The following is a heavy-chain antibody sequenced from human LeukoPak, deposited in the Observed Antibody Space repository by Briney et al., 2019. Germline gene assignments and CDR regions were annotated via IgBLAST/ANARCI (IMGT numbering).Heavy chain of an antibody. J-gene: IGHJ4*02. V-gene: IGHV4-34*01. Sequence: PSETLSLTCAVYGGSFSSYYWSWIRQPPGKGLEWIGEINHSGSTNYNPSLKSRVTISVDTSKNQFSLKLSSVTAADTAVYYCARGYLYFDYWGQGTLVTVSS. CDR2: INHSGST. CDR1: GGSFSSYY. CDR3: ARGYLYFDY.